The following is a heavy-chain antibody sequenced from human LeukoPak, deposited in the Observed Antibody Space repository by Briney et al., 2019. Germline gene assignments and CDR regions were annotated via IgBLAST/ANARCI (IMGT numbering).Heavy chain of an antibody. J-gene: IGHJ4*02. CDR3: ARDLVYSSGWFAGELDH. CDR1: GFAFSSDA. V-gene: IGHV3-30*04. Sequence: GGSLRLSCSASGFAFSSDAMHWVRQAPGGGLEWLAVISYDGSNADHAESVRGRFTISRDNSKNTLFLQMNSLRPEDTAVYYCARDLVYSSGWFAGELDHWGLGTLVIVSS. CDR2: ISYDGSNA. D-gene: IGHD6-19*01.